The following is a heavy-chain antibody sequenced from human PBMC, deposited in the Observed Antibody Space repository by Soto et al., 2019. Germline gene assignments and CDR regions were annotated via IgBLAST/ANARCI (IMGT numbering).Heavy chain of an antibody. J-gene: IGHJ4*02. V-gene: IGHV1-46*01. Sequence: QVQLVQSGAEVKKPGGSVKVSCKAFGYTFTSYNMHWVRQAPGQGLEWVGIINPSVGSTNSAQKFQGRVTMTRDTSTSTVYMELSSLRYEDTAVYYCARVMMLTATVYWGQGTLVTVSS. CDR1: GYTFTSYN. CDR2: INPSVGST. CDR3: ARVMMLTATVY. D-gene: IGHD3-16*01.